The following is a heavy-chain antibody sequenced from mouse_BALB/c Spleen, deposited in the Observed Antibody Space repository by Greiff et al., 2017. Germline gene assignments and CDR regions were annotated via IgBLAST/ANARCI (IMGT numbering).Heavy chain of an antibody. CDR1: GFNIKDTY. D-gene: IGHD3-3*01. V-gene: IGHV14-3*02. Sequence: VQLQQSGAELVKPGASVKLSCTASGFNIKDTYMHWVKQRPEQGLEWIGRIDPANGNTKYDPKFQGKATITADTSSNTAYLQLSSLTSEDTAVYYCARRDPYYAMDDWGQGTSVTVSS. CDR2: IDPANGNT. J-gene: IGHJ4*01. CDR3: ARRDPYYAMDD.